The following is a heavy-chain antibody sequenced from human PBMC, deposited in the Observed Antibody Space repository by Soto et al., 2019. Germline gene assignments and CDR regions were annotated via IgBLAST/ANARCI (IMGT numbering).Heavy chain of an antibody. Sequence: PGGSLRLSCAASGFTFSSYGMHWVRQAPGKGLEWVAVIWYDGSNKYYADSVKGRFTISRDNSKNTLYLQMNSLRAEDTAVYYCARYDGYGGNYYYYLDVWGKGTTVTVSS. V-gene: IGHV3-33*01. CDR3: ARYDGYGGNYYYYLDV. CDR2: IWYDGSNK. CDR1: GFTFSSYG. J-gene: IGHJ6*03. D-gene: IGHD2-15*01.